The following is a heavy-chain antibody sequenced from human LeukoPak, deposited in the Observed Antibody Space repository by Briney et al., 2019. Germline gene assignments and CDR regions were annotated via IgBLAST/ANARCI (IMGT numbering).Heavy chain of an antibody. CDR1: GGSISSGGYY. J-gene: IGHJ4*02. D-gene: IGHD3-22*01. V-gene: IGHV4-31*03. Sequence: PSQTLSLTCTVSGGSISSGGYYWSWIRRHPGKGLEWIGYIYYSGSTYYNPSLKSRVTISVDTSKNQFSLKLSSVTAADTAVYYCARDVLRASSGYTYFDYWGQGTLVTVSS. CDR2: IYYSGST. CDR3: ARDVLRASSGYTYFDY.